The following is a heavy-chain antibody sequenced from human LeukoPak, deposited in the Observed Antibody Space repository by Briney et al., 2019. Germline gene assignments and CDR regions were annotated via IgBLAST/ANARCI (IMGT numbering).Heavy chain of an antibody. D-gene: IGHD2-2*01. Sequence: SETLSLTCAVYGGSFSGYYWSWIRQPPGKGLEWIGEINHSGSTNYNPSLKSRVTISVDTSKNQFSLKLSSVTAADTAVYYCARVSRCSSTSCRWSGMDVWGQGTTVTVSS. CDR1: GGSFSGYY. CDR3: ARVSRCSSTSCRWSGMDV. J-gene: IGHJ6*02. V-gene: IGHV4-34*01. CDR2: INHSGST.